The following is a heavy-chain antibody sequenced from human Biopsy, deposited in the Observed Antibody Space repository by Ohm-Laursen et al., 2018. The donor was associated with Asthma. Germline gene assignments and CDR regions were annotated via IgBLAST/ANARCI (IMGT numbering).Heavy chain of an antibody. V-gene: IGHV4-59*07. CDR3: AGFCSGGNCPDH. J-gene: IGHJ4*02. D-gene: IGHD2-15*01. CDR2: IHYSGST. CDR1: GVSIRSYY. Sequence: SDTLSLTCTVSGVSIRSYYWTWIRQPPGKGLEWIGNIHYSGSTYSNPSLKSRVTISVDTSKKQISLRLSSVIAADTAVYYYAGFCSGGNCPDHWGQGTLVTVSS.